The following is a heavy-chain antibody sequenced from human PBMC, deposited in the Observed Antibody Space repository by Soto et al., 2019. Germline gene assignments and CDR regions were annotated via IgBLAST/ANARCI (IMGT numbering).Heavy chain of an antibody. D-gene: IGHD1-1*01. CDR1: GFTFSSYS. CDR3: ARDSWAEYNWNDHDDY. J-gene: IGHJ4*02. CDR2: ISSSSSYI. V-gene: IGHV3-21*01. Sequence: GGSLRLSCAASGFTFSSYSMNWVRQAPGKGLEWVSSISSSSSYIYYADSVKGRFTISRDNAKNSLYLQMNSLRAEDTAVYYCARDSWAEYNWNDHDDYWGQGTLVTVSS.